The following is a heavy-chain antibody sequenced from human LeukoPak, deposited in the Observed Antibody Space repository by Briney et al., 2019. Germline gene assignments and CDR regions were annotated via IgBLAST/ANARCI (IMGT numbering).Heavy chain of an antibody. CDR3: ARAKSLFDS. D-gene: IGHD3-10*01. Sequence: GGSLRLSCAASGFTFGSYWMSWVRQAPGKGLEWVANIKQDGSEKYYVDSMKGRFTISRDSAKNSLYLQMNSLRAEDTAVYYCARAKSLFDSWGQGTLVTVSS. V-gene: IGHV3-7*03. CDR1: GFTFGSYW. CDR2: IKQDGSEK. J-gene: IGHJ4*02.